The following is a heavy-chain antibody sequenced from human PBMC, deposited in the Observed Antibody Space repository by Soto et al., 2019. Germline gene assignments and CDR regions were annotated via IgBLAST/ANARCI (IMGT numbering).Heavy chain of an antibody. CDR2: ISGSGDKT. D-gene: IGHD3-16*02. CDR3: AKDGPRVRLGDLSFQRN. J-gene: IGHJ4*02. V-gene: IGHV3-23*01. CDR1: GFTFNTYA. Sequence: EVQLLESGGGLVQPGGSLRLSCAASGFTFNTYAMSWVRQSPGKGLEWVSQISGSGDKTVYADSVKGRFTISRDSSKNTLYLQMNRLRAEDSAVYFCAKDGPRVRLGDLSFQRNWGQGTLVTVSS.